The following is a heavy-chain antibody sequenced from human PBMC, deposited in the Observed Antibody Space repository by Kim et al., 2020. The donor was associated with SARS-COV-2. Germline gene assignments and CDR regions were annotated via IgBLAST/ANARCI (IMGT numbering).Heavy chain of an antibody. D-gene: IGHD3-22*01. CDR3: AREGRGYYDSSGYYPLDY. Sequence: GGSLRLSCAASGFTFSSYEMNWVRQAPGKGLEWVSYISSSGSTIYYADSVKGRFTISRDNAKNSLYLQMNSLRAEDTAVYYCAREGRGYYDSSGYYPLDYWGQRTLVTVSS. CDR1: GFTFSSYE. J-gene: IGHJ4*02. V-gene: IGHV3-48*03. CDR2: ISSSGSTI.